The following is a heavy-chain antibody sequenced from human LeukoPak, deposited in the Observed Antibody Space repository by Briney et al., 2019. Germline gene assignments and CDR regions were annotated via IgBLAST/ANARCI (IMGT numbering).Heavy chain of an antibody. Sequence: GGSLRLSCAASGFTFSDYNMNWVRQAPGKGLEWVSYITNGGSTIHHADSVKGRFTISRDNAKKTLYLQMNSLRAGDTAVYYCARSIGLTGGGVDVWGQGTTVTVSS. CDR1: GFTFSDYN. D-gene: IGHD3-9*01. V-gene: IGHV3-11*01. CDR2: ITNGGSTI. J-gene: IGHJ6*02. CDR3: ARSIGLTGGGVDV.